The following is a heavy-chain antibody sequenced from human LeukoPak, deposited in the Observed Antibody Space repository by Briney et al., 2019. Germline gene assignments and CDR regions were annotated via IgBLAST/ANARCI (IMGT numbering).Heavy chain of an antibody. V-gene: IGHV2-5*01. D-gene: IGHD3-9*01. J-gene: IGHJ4*02. Sequence: SGPTLVNPQQTLTLTCTFSGFSFTAPGMGVAWIRQPPGEALEWLAFIYYNGDNRYSPSLRSRLTITRDAPKNQVVLAMTNLDPMDTATYYCAHLVVTIDWRSYFDYWGQGALVTVSS. CDR3: AHLVVTIDWRSYFDY. CDR2: IYYNGDN. CDR1: GFSFTAPGMG.